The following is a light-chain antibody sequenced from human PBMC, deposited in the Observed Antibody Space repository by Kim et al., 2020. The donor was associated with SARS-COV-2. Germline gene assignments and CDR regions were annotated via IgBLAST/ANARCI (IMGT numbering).Light chain of an antibody. CDR3: QQYGSSPLT. Sequence: TPGERATISCRASQSVSNSYLAWYQQKPGQAPRLLIYGASSRATGIPDRFSGSGSGTDFTFSISRLEPEDFAVYYCQQYGSSPLTFGGGTKVDIK. J-gene: IGKJ4*01. CDR2: GAS. V-gene: IGKV3-20*01. CDR1: QSVSNSY.